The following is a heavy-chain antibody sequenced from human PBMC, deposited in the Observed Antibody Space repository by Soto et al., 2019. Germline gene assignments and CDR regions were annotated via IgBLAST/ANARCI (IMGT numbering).Heavy chain of an antibody. CDR2: ISGSGGST. V-gene: IGHV3-23*01. CDR1: GFTFSSYA. J-gene: IGHJ6*02. D-gene: IGHD3-22*01. Sequence: GGSLRLSCAASGFTFSSYAISWVRQAPGKGLEWVSAISGSGGSTYYADSVKGRFTISRDNSKNTLYLQMNSLRAEDTAVYYCARVPASMIDPYYYYGMDVWGQGTTVTVSS. CDR3: ARVPASMIDPYYYYGMDV.